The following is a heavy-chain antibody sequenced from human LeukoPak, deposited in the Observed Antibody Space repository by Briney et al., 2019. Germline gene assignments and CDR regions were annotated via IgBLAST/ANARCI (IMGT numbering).Heavy chain of an antibody. D-gene: IGHD3-22*01. CDR2: INGDGSYT. J-gene: IGHJ4*02. CDR3: ARDKSEYDSSGRGDY. V-gene: IGHV3-74*03. CDR1: GFAFSSYW. Sequence: PGGSLRLSCAASGFAFSSYWIHWVRQVPGKGLVWLSRINGDGSYTKYADSVKGRFTISRDNAQNTLFLQMNSLSAEDTAVYFCARDKSEYDSSGRGDYWGQGTLVTVSS.